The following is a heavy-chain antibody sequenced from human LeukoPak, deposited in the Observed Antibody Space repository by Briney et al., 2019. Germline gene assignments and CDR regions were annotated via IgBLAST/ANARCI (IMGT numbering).Heavy chain of an antibody. J-gene: IGHJ5*02. V-gene: IGHV4-30-2*01. CDR3: ARGLTYYDSSGYYRNVLGNWFDP. Sequence: SQTLSLTCAVSGGSISSGGYSWSWIRQPPGKGLEWIGYIYHSGSTYYNPSLKSRVTISVDRSKNQFSLKLSSVTAADTAVYYCARGLTYYDSSGYYRNVLGNWFDPWGQGTLVTVSS. CDR2: IYHSGST. CDR1: GGSISSGGYS. D-gene: IGHD3-22*01.